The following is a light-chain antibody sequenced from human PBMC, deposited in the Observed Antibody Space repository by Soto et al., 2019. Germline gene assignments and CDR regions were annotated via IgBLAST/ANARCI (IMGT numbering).Light chain of an antibody. Sequence: QSVLTQPPSVSGAPGQRVTISCTGSNSNIGAGFGVQWYQQFPRTAPRLLIYSNTNRPSGVPDRFSASKSGTSASLAITGLRAEDEADYYCHSYADNILVAFGGGTKLTVL. CDR1: NSNIGAGFG. V-gene: IGLV1-40*01. J-gene: IGLJ2*01. CDR2: SNT. CDR3: HSYADNILVA.